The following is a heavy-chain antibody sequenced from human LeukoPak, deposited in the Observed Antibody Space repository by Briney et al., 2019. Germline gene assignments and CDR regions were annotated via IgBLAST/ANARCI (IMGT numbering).Heavy chain of an antibody. CDR2: ISGSSSYT. V-gene: IGHV3-11*06. CDR1: GFTFSDYY. J-gene: IGHJ4*02. D-gene: IGHD4-17*01. CDR3: ARVTLYAESALDY. Sequence: GGSLRLSCAASGFTFSDYYMSWIRQAPGKGREWVSYISGSSSYTIYADYVKGRFTISRDNAKNSLYLQMNSLRAEDTAVYYCARVTLYAESALDYWGQGTLVTVSS.